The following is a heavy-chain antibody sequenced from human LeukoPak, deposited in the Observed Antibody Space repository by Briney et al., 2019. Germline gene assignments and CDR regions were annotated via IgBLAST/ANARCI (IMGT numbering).Heavy chain of an antibody. CDR3: ARDYGEVATILDY. CDR1: GFTFSSYW. D-gene: IGHD5-12*01. CDR2: INSAGSST. Sequence: PGGSLRLSCAASGFTFSSYWMHWVRQAPGKGLVWVSRINSAGSSTSYADSVKGRFTISRDNAKNTLYLQMNSLRAGDTAVYYCARDYGEVATILDYWGQGTLATVSS. J-gene: IGHJ4*02. V-gene: IGHV3-74*01.